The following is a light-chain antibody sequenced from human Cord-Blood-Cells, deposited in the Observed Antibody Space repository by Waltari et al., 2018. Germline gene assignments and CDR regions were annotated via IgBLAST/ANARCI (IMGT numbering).Light chain of an antibody. Sequence: QSALTQPASVSGSPGQSITISCTGTSSDVGGYNYVSWYQQHPGKAPKLMIYDVSNRPSGVSKRFSGSKSGKTAYLTISGLQAEDEADYYCSSYTCSSTVVFGGGSKLTVL. CDR1: SSDVGGYNY. V-gene: IGLV2-14*01. CDR3: SSYTCSSTVV. J-gene: IGLJ2*01. CDR2: DVS.